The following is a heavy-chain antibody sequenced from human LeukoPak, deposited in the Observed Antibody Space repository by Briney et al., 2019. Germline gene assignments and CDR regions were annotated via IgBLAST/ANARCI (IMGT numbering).Heavy chain of an antibody. CDR1: GFTFDDYG. V-gene: IGHV3-20*04. Sequence: GGSLRLSCAAPGFTFDDYGMNWVRHAPGKGLEWGFGINWNGDSPGYADSVKGRLTISRDNAKNSLYLQMNSLRAEDTALYYCARVGVDGSGSYYNGGLDYWGQGTLVTVSS. CDR2: INWNGDSP. CDR3: ARVGVDGSGSYYNGGLDY. D-gene: IGHD3-10*01. J-gene: IGHJ4*02.